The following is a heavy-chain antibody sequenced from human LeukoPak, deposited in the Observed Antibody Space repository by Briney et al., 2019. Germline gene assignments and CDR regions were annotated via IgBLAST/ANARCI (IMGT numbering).Heavy chain of an antibody. CDR1: GYTFTSYA. V-gene: IGHV7-4-1*02. CDR3: ARVMFGEPLDWFDP. Sequence: GASVKVSCKASGYTFTSYAMNWVRQAPGQGLEWMGWINTNTGNPTYAQGFTGRFVFSLDTSVSTAYLQISSLKAEDTAVYYCARVMFGEPLDWFDPWGQGTLVTVSS. CDR2: INTNTGNP. D-gene: IGHD3-10*02. J-gene: IGHJ5*02.